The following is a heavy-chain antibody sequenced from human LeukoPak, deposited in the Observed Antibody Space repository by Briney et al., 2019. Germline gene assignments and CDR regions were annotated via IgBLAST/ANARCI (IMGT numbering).Heavy chain of an antibody. Sequence: GASVKVSCKASGYTFTSYYMHWVRQAPGQGLEWMGIVHPSGGSTTYAQKFQGRVTMTRDTSTSTVYMELSSLRSEDTAVYYCAREGARGRGHFGHFDYWGQGTLVTVSS. CDR1: GYTFTSYY. J-gene: IGHJ4*02. CDR2: VHPSGGST. D-gene: IGHD2-15*01. CDR3: AREGARGRGHFGHFDY. V-gene: IGHV1-46*01.